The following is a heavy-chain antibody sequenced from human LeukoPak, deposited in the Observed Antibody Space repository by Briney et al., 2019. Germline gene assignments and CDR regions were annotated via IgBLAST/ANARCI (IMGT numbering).Heavy chain of an antibody. V-gene: IGHV3-23*01. CDR2: IGGSGGSS. CDR3: ARKAGYYYGSGDY. Sequence: HPGGSLRLSCAASGFTFSSYAMSWVRQAPGKGLEWVSAIGGSGGSSYYADSVKGRVTISRDNSKNTLYLQMNSLRAEDTAVYYCARKAGYYYGSGDYWGQGTLVTVSS. CDR1: GFTFSSYA. D-gene: IGHD3-10*01. J-gene: IGHJ4*02.